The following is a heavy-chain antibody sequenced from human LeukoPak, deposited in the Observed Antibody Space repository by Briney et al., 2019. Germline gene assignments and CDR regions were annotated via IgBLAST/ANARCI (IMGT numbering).Heavy chain of an antibody. V-gene: IGHV3-30*03. Sequence: PGGSLRLSCAASGLTVSDNFMDWVRQAPGKGLEWVAVISYDGSNKYYADSVKGRFTISRDNSKNTLYLQMNSLRAEDTAVYYCARALPGTAMVQWGQGTLVTVSS. D-gene: IGHD5-18*01. J-gene: IGHJ4*02. CDR3: ARALPGTAMVQ. CDR2: ISYDGSNK. CDR1: GLTVSDNF.